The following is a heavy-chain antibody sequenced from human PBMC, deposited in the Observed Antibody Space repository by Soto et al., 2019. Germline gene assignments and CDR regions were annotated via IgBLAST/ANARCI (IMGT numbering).Heavy chain of an antibody. CDR2: IRGDLVTT. D-gene: IGHD1-26*01. J-gene: IGHJ4*02. CDR3: VKEGKMGVECFYF. Sequence: EMQLLESGGDLVQPGGSLRLSCATSGFTFSDHAMHWVRQALGEGLEWVSGIRGDLVTTPYADSVKGRFPMSRDNSKNTLYRQMNSLRAEDTAIYYCVKEGKMGVECFYFWGQGTLVTVSS. V-gene: IGHV3-23*01. CDR1: GFTFSDHA.